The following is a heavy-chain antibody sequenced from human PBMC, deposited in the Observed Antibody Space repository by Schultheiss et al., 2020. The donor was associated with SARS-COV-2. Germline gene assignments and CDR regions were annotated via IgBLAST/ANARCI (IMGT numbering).Heavy chain of an antibody. D-gene: IGHD6-6*01. CDR1: GYSISNGYY. V-gene: IGHV4-38-2*02. CDR2: IYYSGST. J-gene: IGHJ6*02. CDR3: ARDGFDEYSSSSGMDV. Sequence: SETLSLTCAVSGYSISNGYYWGWIRQPPGKGLEWIGYIYYSGSTNYNPSLKSRVTISVDTSKNQFSLKLSSVTAADTAVYYCARDGFDEYSSSSGMDVWGQGTTVTVSS.